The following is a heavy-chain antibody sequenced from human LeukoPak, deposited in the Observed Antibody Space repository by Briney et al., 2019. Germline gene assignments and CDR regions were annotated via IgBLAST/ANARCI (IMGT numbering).Heavy chain of an antibody. D-gene: IGHD2-15*01. CDR3: AKLPIVVVVAATWWFDP. CDR1: GVTFSSYA. Sequence: GVSLRLSCAASGVTFSSYAMSWVRQAPGKGLEWVSGISGSGGSTYYADSVKGRFTISRDNSKNTLYLQMNSLRAEDTAVYYCAKLPIVVVVAATWWFDPWGQGTLVTVSS. V-gene: IGHV3-23*01. CDR2: ISGSGGST. J-gene: IGHJ5*02.